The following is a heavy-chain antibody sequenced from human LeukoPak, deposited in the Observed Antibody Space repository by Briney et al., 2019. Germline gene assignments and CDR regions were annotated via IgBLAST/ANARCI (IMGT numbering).Heavy chain of an antibody. CDR1: GLALNGYW. D-gene: IGHD1-14*01. J-gene: IGHJ3*02. CDR3: ARDFGAVRTTNAFDI. CDR2: IDGDGSNT. V-gene: IGHV3-74*01. Sequence: GGSLRLSCAASGLALNGYWMHWVRQAPGKGLVWVSRIDGDGSNTTYADSVKGRFTISRDNAKNTVYLQMNALRVEDTAVYFCARDFGAVRTTNAFDIWGRGTMVTVSS.